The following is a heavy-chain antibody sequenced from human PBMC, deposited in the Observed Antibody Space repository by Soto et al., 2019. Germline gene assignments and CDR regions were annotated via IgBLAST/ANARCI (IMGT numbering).Heavy chain of an antibody. CDR1: GGSISSYY. D-gene: IGHD1-1*01. V-gene: IGHV4-59*08. CDR2: IDYSGST. CDR3: ARRYGNAFDI. J-gene: IGHJ3*02. Sequence: QVQLQESGPGLVKPSETLSLTCTVSGGSISSYYWSWIRQPPGKGLEWIGYIDYSGSTNYNPSLKSRVTVSVDTAKTQCSLKLSSVTAADTAVYYCARRYGNAFDIWGQGTMVTVSS.